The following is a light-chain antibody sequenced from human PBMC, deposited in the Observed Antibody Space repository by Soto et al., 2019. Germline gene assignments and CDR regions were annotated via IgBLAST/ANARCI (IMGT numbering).Light chain of an antibody. CDR2: EVS. CDR1: SSDVGGYNY. CDR3: SSYTSSSTLDVV. Sequence: ALTQPASVSGSPGQSITISCTGTSSDVGGYNYVSWYQQHPGKAPKLMIYEVSNRPSGVSNRFSGSKSGNTASLTISGLQAEDEADYYCSSYTSSSTLDVVFGGGTKLTVL. J-gene: IGLJ2*01. V-gene: IGLV2-14*01.